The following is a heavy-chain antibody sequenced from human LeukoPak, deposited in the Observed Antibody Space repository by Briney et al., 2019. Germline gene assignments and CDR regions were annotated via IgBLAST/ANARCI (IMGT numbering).Heavy chain of an antibody. V-gene: IGHV3-53*01. D-gene: IGHD6-13*01. J-gene: IGHJ4*02. CDR1: GFTVSSNY. CDR2: IYSGGST. CDR3: ARGSGTHYYFDY. Sequence: GGSLRLSCAASGFTVSSNYMSWVRQAPGKGLEWVSVIYSGGSTYYSDSVKGRFTISRDNSKNTLYLQMNSLRVEDTAVYSCARGSGTHYYFDYWGQGTLVTVSS.